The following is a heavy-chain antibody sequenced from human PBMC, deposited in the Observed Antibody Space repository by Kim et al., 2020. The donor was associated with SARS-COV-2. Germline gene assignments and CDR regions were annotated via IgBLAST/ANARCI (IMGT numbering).Heavy chain of an antibody. CDR3: ARGSWASRFDY. D-gene: IGHD3-16*01. Sequence: STNYNPSLKSRVTISIDMSKNQVSLKLRSVTAADTAVYNCARGSWASRFDYWGQGALVTVSS. CDR2: ST. J-gene: IGHJ4*02. V-gene: IGHV4-34*01.